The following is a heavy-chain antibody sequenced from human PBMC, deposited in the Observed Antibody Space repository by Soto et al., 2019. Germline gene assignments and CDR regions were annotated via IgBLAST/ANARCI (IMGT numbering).Heavy chain of an antibody. J-gene: IGHJ5*02. CDR2: ISYDGTNK. Sequence: PGGSLRLSCAASGFSFSISPMHWVRQAPGKGPEWVALISYDGTNKFYADSVKGRFTISRDNSKSTLYLQVDSLRPEDAAVYYCARDPKTSGGQHWAFNCFDAWGQGTLVTASS. V-gene: IGHV3-30-3*01. CDR3: ARDPKTSGGQHWAFNCFDA. CDR1: GFSFSISP. D-gene: IGHD7-27*01.